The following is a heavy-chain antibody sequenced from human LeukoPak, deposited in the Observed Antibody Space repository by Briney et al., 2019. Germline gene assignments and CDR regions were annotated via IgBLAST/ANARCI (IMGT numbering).Heavy chain of an antibody. CDR3: AYAVGDYDSFDY. CDR2: IDPSDSYT. CDR1: GYRFTSYW. Sequence: GESLKISFKGSGYRFTSYWITWVRQMPGKGLEWMGTIDPSDSYTNYSPSFQGHVTISADKSISTAYLQWSSLKASDTAMYYCAYAVGDYDSFDYWGQGTLVTVSS. V-gene: IGHV5-10-1*01. J-gene: IGHJ4*02. D-gene: IGHD3-22*01.